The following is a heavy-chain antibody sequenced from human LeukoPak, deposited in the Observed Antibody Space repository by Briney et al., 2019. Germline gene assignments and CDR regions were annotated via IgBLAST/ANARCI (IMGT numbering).Heavy chain of an antibody. CDR1: GGSISSGDYY. D-gene: IGHD6-13*01. V-gene: IGHV4-30-4*02. J-gene: IGHJ2*01. CDR2: IYYSGST. Sequence: SETLSLTCTVSGGSISSGDYYWSWIRQPPGKGLEWIGYIYYSGSTYYNPSLKSRVTISVDTSKNQFSLKLSSVTAADTAVYYCARDSSSWYRYFDLWGRGTLVTVSS. CDR3: ARDSSSWYRYFDL.